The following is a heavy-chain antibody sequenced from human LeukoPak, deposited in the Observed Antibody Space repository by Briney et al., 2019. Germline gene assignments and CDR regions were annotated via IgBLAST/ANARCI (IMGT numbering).Heavy chain of an antibody. Sequence: PSETLSLTCAVYGGSFSGYYWSWIRQPPGKGLEWIGEINHSGSTNYNPSLKSRVTISVDTSKNQFSLKLSSVTAADTAVYYCARHLVYRTSYYYGMDVWGQGTTVTVSS. CDR1: GGSFSGYY. CDR2: INHSGST. CDR3: ARHLVYRTSYYYGMDV. J-gene: IGHJ6*02. V-gene: IGHV4-34*01. D-gene: IGHD3-3*01.